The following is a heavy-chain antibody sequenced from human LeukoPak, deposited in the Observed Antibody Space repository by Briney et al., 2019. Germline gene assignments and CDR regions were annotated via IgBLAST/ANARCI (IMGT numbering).Heavy chain of an antibody. CDR1: GGSISSYY. CDR3: ARGSGSYSDYFDY. J-gene: IGHJ4*02. D-gene: IGHD1-26*01. CDR2: IYYSGST. V-gene: IGHV4-59*01. Sequence: PSETLSLTCTVSGGSISSYYWSWLRQPPGKGLEWIGYIYYSGSTNYNPSLKSRVTISVDTSKNQFSLKLRCVTAADTAVYYCARGSGSYSDYFDYWGQGTLVTVSS.